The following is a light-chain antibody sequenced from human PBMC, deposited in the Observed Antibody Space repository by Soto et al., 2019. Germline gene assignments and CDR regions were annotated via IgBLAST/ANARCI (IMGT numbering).Light chain of an antibody. V-gene: IGKV3-11*01. J-gene: IGKJ5*01. CDR1: QSVSTY. CDR2: DAS. Sequence: EIVLTQXPSTLSXXPXEXATXXXMSIQSVSTYFAWYQQRPGQAPRLLIYDASYRATDIPPRFSGSGSGTDFTLTISSLEPEDFAVYYCQQRRSWPPTITFGQGTRLEIK. CDR3: QQRRSWPPTIT.